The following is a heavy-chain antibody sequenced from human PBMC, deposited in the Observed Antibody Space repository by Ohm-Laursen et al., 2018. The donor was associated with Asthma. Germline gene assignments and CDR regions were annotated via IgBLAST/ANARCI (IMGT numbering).Heavy chain of an antibody. CDR2: IYERGST. V-gene: IGHV4-61*01. D-gene: IGHD4-23*01. J-gene: IGHJ4*02. CDR1: GASVGSGSSF. Sequence: TLSLTCSVSGASVGSGSSFWSWIRQPPGKGLEWIGYIYERGSTNYYPSLKGRVTISLDTSKNQFSLKLISVTAADTAVYYCARWGYGGSPRGGGFDYWGQGTLVTVSS. CDR3: ARWGYGGSPRGGGFDY.